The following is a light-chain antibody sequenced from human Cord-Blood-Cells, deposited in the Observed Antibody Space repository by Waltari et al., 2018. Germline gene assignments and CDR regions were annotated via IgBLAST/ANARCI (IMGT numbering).Light chain of an antibody. CDR3: QQYNNWLT. V-gene: IGKV3-15*01. J-gene: IGKJ4*01. CDR1: QRVSSN. Sequence: IVMTQPPATLSVSPGERATLSCRASQRVSSNLAWYQQKPGQAPRLLIYGASTRATGIPASFSGSGSGTEFTLTISSLHSEDFAVYYCQQYNNWLTFGGGTKVEIK. CDR2: GAS.